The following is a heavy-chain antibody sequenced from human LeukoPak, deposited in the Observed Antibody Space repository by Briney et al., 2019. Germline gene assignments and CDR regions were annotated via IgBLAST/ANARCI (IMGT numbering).Heavy chain of an antibody. Sequence: QPGGSLRLSCAASGFTFSNYEMNWVRQAPVKGLEWLSYISDSGSTIYYADSVKGRFTISRDNAKNSLFLRMNSLRAEDTAVYYCARYCSGGSCYSAFDYWGQGTLVTVSS. J-gene: IGHJ4*02. CDR1: GFTFSNYE. CDR2: ISDSGSTI. CDR3: ARYCSGGSCYSAFDY. V-gene: IGHV3-48*03. D-gene: IGHD2-15*01.